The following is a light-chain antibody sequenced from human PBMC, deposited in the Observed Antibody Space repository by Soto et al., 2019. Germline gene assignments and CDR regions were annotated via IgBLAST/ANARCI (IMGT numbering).Light chain of an antibody. J-gene: IGKJ4*01. CDR3: QQRSIWLT. Sequence: EIVLTQSPATLSLSPGDRATLSCRASQSVGTDLAWYQQKPGQAPRLLIYDASKRATGIPARFSGSGSGTDFTLTISSLEPEEFAVYYCQQRSIWLTFGGGTKVEVK. CDR2: DAS. V-gene: IGKV3-11*01. CDR1: QSVGTD.